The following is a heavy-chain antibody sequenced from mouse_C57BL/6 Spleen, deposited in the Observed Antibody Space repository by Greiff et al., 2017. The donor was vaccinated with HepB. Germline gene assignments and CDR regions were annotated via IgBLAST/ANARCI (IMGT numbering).Heavy chain of an antibody. D-gene: IGHD4-1*01. CDR2: SRNKANDYTT. Sequence: EVKLVESGGGLVQSGRSLRLSCATSGFTFSDFYMEWVRQAPGKGLEWIAASRNKANDYTTEYSASVKGRFIVSRDTSQSILYLQMNALRAEDTAIYYCARDAQANWDVGYFDVWGTGTTVTVAS. J-gene: IGHJ1*03. CDR1: GFTFSDFY. V-gene: IGHV7-1*01. CDR3: ARDAQANWDVGYFDV.